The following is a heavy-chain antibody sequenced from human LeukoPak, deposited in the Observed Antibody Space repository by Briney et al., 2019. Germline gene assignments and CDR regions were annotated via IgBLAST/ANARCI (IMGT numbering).Heavy chain of an antibody. CDR2: IYYSGST. CDR1: GGSISSGGYS. J-gene: IGHJ5*02. CDR3: ARTSSYNWFDP. D-gene: IGHD6-19*01. V-gene: IGHV4-31*03. Sequence: SETLSLTCTVSGGSISSGGYSWSWIRQHPGKGLEWIGYIYYSGSTYYNPSLKSRVTTSVDTSKNQFSLKLSSVTAADTAVYYCARTSSYNWFDPWGQGTLVTVSS.